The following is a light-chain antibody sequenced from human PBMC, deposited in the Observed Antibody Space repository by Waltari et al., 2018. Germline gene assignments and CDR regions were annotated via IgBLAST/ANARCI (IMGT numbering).Light chain of an antibody. CDR3: QAWDSSTAV. CDR1: NLGDKY. V-gene: IGLV3-1*01. CDR2: QDS. Sequence: SYELTQPPSVSVYPGQTASITCSGDNLGDKYACWYQQKPGQSPVLVIYQDSKRPSGIPERFSGSNSGNTATLTISGTQAMDEADYYCQAWDSSTAVFGGGTKLTVL. J-gene: IGLJ2*01.